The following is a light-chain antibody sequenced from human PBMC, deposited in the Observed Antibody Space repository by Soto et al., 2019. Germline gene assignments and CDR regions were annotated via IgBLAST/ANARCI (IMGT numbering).Light chain of an antibody. V-gene: IGLV1-47*01. CDR3: AAWDDSLRAWV. CDR2: RNN. CDR1: SSNIEGNY. J-gene: IGLJ3*02. Sequence: QSVLTQPPSASGTPGQRVTISCSGSSSNIEGNYVYWYQQFPGTAPNLLIYRNNQRPSRGPDRLSGSNSGTSASLAISGLRYEDEADYYCAAWDDSLRAWVFGGGTKLTVL.